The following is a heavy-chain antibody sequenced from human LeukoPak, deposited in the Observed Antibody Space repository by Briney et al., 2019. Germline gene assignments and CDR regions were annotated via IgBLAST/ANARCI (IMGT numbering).Heavy chain of an antibody. D-gene: IGHD4-23*01. V-gene: IGHV4-59*08. Sequence: SETLSLTCTVSGGSISGYYWSRIRQSPGKGLEWIAYVYSSGSTNYNPSLYSRVTISLDTSKNQFSLKVSSVTAADTAVYFCARSGTRSGGAFDIWGQGTMVTVSS. CDR1: GGSISGYY. CDR3: ARSGTRSGGAFDI. CDR2: VYSSGST. J-gene: IGHJ3*02.